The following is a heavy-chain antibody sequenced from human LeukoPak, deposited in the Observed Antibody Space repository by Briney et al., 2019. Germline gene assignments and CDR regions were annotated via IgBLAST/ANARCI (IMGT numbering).Heavy chain of an antibody. D-gene: IGHD6-13*01. CDR3: ASIDSSWYFT. CDR1: GGSISDYF. Sequence: SETLSLTCTVSGGSISDYFLNWIRQPAGKGLEWIGRIYSNGSTNYNPFLKSRVTMSLDTSKNQFSLKLSSVTAADTAVYYCASIDSSWYFTWGQGALVTVSS. J-gene: IGHJ5*02. V-gene: IGHV4-4*07. CDR2: IYSNGST.